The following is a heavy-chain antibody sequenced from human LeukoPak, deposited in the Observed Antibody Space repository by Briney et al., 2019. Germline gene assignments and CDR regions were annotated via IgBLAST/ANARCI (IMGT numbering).Heavy chain of an antibody. CDR1: GFIFSNYD. Sequence: GRSLRLSCAASGFIFSNYDMNWVRQAPGKGLEWVSYISKSSTVTYYADSVKGRFTISRDNVKNSLYLQMNSLRDEDTAVYYCATIHGTLNSGYWGLGTLATVSS. CDR2: ISKSSTVT. V-gene: IGHV3-48*02. D-gene: IGHD1-1*01. CDR3: ATIHGTLNSGY. J-gene: IGHJ4*02.